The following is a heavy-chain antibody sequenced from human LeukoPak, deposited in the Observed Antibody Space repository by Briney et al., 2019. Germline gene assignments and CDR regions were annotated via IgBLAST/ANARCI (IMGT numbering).Heavy chain of an antibody. CDR1: GYTFTSYF. CDR3: AREGIVVVPARGAFDI. CDR2: INSSSGST. V-gene: IGHV1-46*01. Sequence: ASVKVSCKASGYTFTSYFMHWVRQAPGQGLEWMGIINSSSGSTTYAQKFQGRVTMTTDTSTSTAYMELRSLRSDDTAVYYCAREGIVVVPARGAFDIWGQGTMVTVSS. D-gene: IGHD2-2*01. J-gene: IGHJ3*02.